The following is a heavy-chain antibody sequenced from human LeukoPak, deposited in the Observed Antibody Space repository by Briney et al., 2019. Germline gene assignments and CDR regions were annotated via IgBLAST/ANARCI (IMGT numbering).Heavy chain of an antibody. Sequence: ASMKVSCKVSGYTLTELSMHWVRQAPGKGLEWMGGFDPEDGETINAQKFQGRVTMTEDTSTDTAYMELSSLRSEDTAVYYCASMTTVVTGVDYWGQGTLVTVSS. CDR2: FDPEDGET. CDR1: GYTLTELS. CDR3: ASMTTVVTGVDY. V-gene: IGHV1-24*01. D-gene: IGHD4-23*01. J-gene: IGHJ4*02.